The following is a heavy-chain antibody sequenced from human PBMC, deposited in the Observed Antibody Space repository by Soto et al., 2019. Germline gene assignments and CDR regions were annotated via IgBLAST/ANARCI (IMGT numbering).Heavy chain of an antibody. D-gene: IGHD2-15*01. CDR2: ISGYNGNT. J-gene: IGHJ4*02. CDR3: ASAERAYCSGDNCEHYFDY. Sequence: QVQLVQSGAEVKKPGASVKVSCKTSGYTFTTYGVSWVRQAPGLGLEWMGWISGYNGNTNSAPKFQGRVSMTTDTSTSTAYMELRSLRSDDTAVYYCASAERAYCSGDNCEHYFDYWCQGTLVTVSS. V-gene: IGHV1-18*01. CDR1: GYTFTTYG.